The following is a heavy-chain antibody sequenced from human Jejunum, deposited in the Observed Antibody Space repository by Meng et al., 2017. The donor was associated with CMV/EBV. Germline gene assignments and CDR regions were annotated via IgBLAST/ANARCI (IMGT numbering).Heavy chain of an antibody. CDR3: ARAVYNTYGLFDL. J-gene: IGHJ4*02. CDR2: LYEGGSA. V-gene: IGHV3-53*01. CDR1: GLTVSDNR. D-gene: IGHD5-18*01. Sequence: SGLTVSDNRMTWVRQVAGQGLQWVSTLYEGGSAHYAPSVEGRFTISKDNAKNTLYLQMNSLRAEDTAVYYCARAVYNTYGLFDLWGQGTLVTVSS.